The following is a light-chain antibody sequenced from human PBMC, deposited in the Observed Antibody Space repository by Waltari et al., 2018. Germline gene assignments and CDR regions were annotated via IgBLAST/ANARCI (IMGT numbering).Light chain of an antibody. V-gene: IGLV2-14*01. CDR3: SSYTTRGTVV. Sequence: QSALTQPASMSGSPGQSLTISCHGTDNDIATYNHVTWYQQHPGKVPKLSIYDVTLRPSGVSYRFSGSKSGNTASLSISALQAEDEAGYYCSSYTTRGTVVFGGGTTLTV. CDR2: DVT. J-gene: IGLJ2*01. CDR1: DNDIATYNH.